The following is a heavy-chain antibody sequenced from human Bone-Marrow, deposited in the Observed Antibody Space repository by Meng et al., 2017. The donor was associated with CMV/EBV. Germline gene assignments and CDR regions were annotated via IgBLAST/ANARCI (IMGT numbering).Heavy chain of an antibody. CDR1: FTCRDYG. J-gene: IGHJ4*02. D-gene: IGHD5-18*01. CDR3: AKDGRGFSYGLGEAFDY. V-gene: IGHV3-30*02. CDR2: IRYDGKTQ. Sequence: FTCRDYGMHWVRQAPGQGLEWLAFIRYDGKTQNYADSVRGRFTISRDNSKNTLYMQMNSLRAEDTAMYYCAKDGRGFSYGLGEAFDYWGQGILVTVSS.